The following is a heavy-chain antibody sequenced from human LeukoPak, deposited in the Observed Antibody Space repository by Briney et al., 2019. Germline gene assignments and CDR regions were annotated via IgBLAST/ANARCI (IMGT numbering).Heavy chain of an antibody. Sequence: PSETLSLTCAVYGGSFSGYYWSWIRQPPGRGLEWIGEINHSGSTNYNPSLKSRVTISVDTSKNQFSLKLSSVTAADTAVYYCAKNKIEPPPPYGMAFWAKGPRVTVSS. CDR3: AKNKIEPPPPYGMAF. CDR1: GGSFSGYY. CDR2: INHSGST. D-gene: IGHD1-14*01. V-gene: IGHV4-34*01. J-gene: IGHJ6*04.